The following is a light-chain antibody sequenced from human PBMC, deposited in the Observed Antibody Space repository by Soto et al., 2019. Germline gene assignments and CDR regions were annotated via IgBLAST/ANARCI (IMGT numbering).Light chain of an antibody. Sequence: QPVLTQPPSASGTPGQRVTISCSGSSSNIGSNYVYWYQQLPGTATKLLIYRNNQRPSGVPDRFSGSKSGTSASLAISGLRSEDEADYYCAAWDDRLSGWVFGGGTQLTVL. CDR2: RNN. CDR3: AAWDDRLSGWV. CDR1: SSNIGSNY. V-gene: IGLV1-47*01. J-gene: IGLJ3*02.